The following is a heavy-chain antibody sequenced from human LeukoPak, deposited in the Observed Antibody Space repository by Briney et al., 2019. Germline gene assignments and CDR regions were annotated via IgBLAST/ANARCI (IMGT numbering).Heavy chain of an antibody. CDR3: SRDRGGSLPAAIDY. D-gene: IGHD2-2*01. V-gene: IGHV3-21*01. Sequence: GGSLRLSCAVSGFTFSGYNVNWVRQAPGKGLEWVSFISSSGTYIYYADSVKGRFTISRDNAKSSLSLQMNSLRAEGTALYYCSRDRGGSLPAAIDYWGQGTLVTVSS. CDR2: ISSSGTYI. J-gene: IGHJ4*02. CDR1: GFTFSGYN.